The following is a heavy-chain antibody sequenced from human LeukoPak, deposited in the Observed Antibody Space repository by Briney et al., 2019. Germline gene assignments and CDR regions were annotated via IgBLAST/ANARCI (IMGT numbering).Heavy chain of an antibody. Sequence: GGSLRLSCAASGFTFSSYAMSWVRQAPGRGLEWVSAISGGGGSTYYADSVKGRFTISRDKSKKTLYLQMNSLRAEDTAVYYCAKEMGSSSPDYWGQGTLVTVSS. J-gene: IGHJ4*02. CDR3: AKEMGSSSPDY. CDR2: ISGGGGST. CDR1: GFTFSSYA. D-gene: IGHD6-6*01. V-gene: IGHV3-23*01.